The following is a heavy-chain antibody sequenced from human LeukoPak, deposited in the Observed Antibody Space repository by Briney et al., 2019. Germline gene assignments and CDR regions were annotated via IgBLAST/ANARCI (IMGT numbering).Heavy chain of an antibody. V-gene: IGHV3-23*01. D-gene: IGHD6-6*01. CDR2: ISGSGGST. J-gene: IGHJ4*02. Sequence: GGSLRLSCAASGFIVSDSYMSWVRQAPGKGLEWVSAISGSGGSTYYADSVKGRSTISRDNSKNTLYLQMNSLRAEDTAVYYCAKKGAYSSSPLDYWGQGTLVTVSS. CDR1: GFIVSDSY. CDR3: AKKGAYSSSPLDY.